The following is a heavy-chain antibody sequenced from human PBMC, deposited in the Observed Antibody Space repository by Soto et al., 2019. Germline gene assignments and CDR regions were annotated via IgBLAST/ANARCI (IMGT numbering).Heavy chain of an antibody. J-gene: IGHJ4*02. D-gene: IGHD3-16*01. Sequence: PGGSLRLSCAASGFTVSSNYMSWVRQAPGKGLEWVSVIYSGGTIYYGDSVKGRLTISRDNSKNTLYLQMNSLRAEDTAVYFCARILRGIDYWGQGVLVTVSS. V-gene: IGHV3-66*01. CDR3: ARILRGIDY. CDR2: IYSGGTI. CDR1: GFTVSSNY.